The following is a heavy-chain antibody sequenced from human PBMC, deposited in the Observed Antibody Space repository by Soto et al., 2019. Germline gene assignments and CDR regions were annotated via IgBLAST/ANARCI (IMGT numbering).Heavy chain of an antibody. CDR2: VNAYNGDT. V-gene: IGHV1-18*04. J-gene: IGHJ4*02. D-gene: IGHD5-12*01. CDR1: GYTFTDNG. Sequence: QVQLVQSGAEVKKSGASVRVSCEASGYTFTDNGITWVRQAPGQGLEWMGWVNAYNGDTNYAQNLQGRVTMTTDTSTSTAYMALRSLRSDDTAVYYCARDRGGRDGYNYFDYCGQGTLVTVSS. CDR3: ARDRGGRDGYNYFDY.